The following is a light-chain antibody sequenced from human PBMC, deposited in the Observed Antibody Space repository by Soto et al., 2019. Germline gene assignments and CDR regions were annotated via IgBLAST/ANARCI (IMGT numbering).Light chain of an antibody. CDR1: QRVSSS. V-gene: IGKV3-15*01. CDR3: QQYNNWSPVW. CDR2: GAS. J-gene: IGKJ3*01. Sequence: EIVMTQSPATLSVSPGERVTLSCRASQRVSSSVAWYQQKPGQAPRLLIYGASTRATGIPARFSGSGSGTEFTLTISSLQSEDFAVYYCQQYNNWSPVWFGPGTKVDIK.